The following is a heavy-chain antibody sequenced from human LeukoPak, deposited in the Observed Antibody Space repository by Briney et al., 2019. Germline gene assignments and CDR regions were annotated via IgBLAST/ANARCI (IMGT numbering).Heavy chain of an antibody. D-gene: IGHD2-2*01. CDR2: INHSGST. J-gene: IGHJ4*02. V-gene: IGHV4-34*01. CDR1: GGSFSGCY. Sequence: PSETLSLTCAVYGGSFSGCYWSWIRQPPGKGLEWIGEINHSGSTNYNPSLKSRVTISVDTSKNQFSLKLSSVTAADTAVYYCARGRGDIVVVPAATPFDYWGQGTLVTVSS. CDR3: ARGRGDIVVVPAATPFDY.